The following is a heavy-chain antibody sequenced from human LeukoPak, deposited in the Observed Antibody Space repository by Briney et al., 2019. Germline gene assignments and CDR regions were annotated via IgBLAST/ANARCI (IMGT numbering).Heavy chain of an antibody. V-gene: IGHV3-23*01. Sequence: PGGSLRLSCAASGFIFSNYVMSWVRQAPGKGPEWVAAISGSSVKTYYADSVKGRFTISRDDPKNTLYLQMNSLRAEDTAIYYCNREEAYFDSLLAYYFDYWGQGILVTVSS. CDR2: ISGSSVKT. CDR3: NREEAYFDSLLAYYFDY. CDR1: GFIFSNYV. D-gene: IGHD3-9*01. J-gene: IGHJ4*02.